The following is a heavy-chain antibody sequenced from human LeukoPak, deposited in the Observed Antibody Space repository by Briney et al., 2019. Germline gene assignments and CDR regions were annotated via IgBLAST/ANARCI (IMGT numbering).Heavy chain of an antibody. V-gene: IGHV1-8*03. CDR3: ARMGRYSSSPPFDY. J-gene: IGHJ4*02. D-gene: IGHD6-6*01. Sequence: ASVKVSCKASGYTFTSYDINWVRQATGQGLEWMGWMNPNSGKTGYAQKFQGRVTITRNTSISTAYMELSSLRSEDTAVYYCARMGRYSSSPPFDYWGQGTLVTVSS. CDR1: GYTFTSYD. CDR2: MNPNSGKT.